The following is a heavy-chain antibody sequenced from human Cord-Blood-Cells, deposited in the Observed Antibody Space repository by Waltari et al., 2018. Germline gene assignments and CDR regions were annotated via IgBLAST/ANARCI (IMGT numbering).Heavy chain of an antibody. CDR3: ARGLTSGYYDSSGYYY. Sequence: QVQLQQWGAGLLKPSETLSLTCAVYGGSFSGYYWSWNRQPPGKGLEWIGEINHSGSTNYNPSLKSRVTISVDTSKNQFSLKLSSVTAADTAVYYCARGLTSGYYDSSGYYYWGQGTLVTVSS. J-gene: IGHJ4*02. V-gene: IGHV4-34*01. CDR2: INHSGST. D-gene: IGHD3-22*01. CDR1: GGSFSGYY.